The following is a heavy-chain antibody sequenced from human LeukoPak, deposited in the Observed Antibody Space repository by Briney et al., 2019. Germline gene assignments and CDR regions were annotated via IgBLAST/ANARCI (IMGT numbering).Heavy chain of an antibody. Sequence: PGGSLRLSCAASGFTFSYYAMIWVRQAPGKGPEWVPVISGSGISADYADSVKGRFTISRDNSKNTLYLQMNNLRAEDTGLYYCARDGARGYCTNGVCYPLEYWGQGTLVTVSS. CDR2: ISGSGISA. D-gene: IGHD2-8*01. CDR1: GFTFSYYA. V-gene: IGHV3-23*01. CDR3: ARDGARGYCTNGVCYPLEY. J-gene: IGHJ4*02.